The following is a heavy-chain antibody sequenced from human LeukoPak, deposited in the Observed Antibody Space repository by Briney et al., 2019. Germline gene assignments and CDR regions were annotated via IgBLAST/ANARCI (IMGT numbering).Heavy chain of an antibody. Sequence: GGSLRLSCAASGFTFSSYEMNWVRQAPGKGLEWVSSISSSSSYIYYADSVKGRFTISRDNAKNSLYLQMNSLRAEDTAVYYCARDRESRFGELLHYYYYYMDVWGKGTTVTVSS. J-gene: IGHJ6*03. D-gene: IGHD3-16*01. CDR2: ISSSSSYI. V-gene: IGHV3-21*01. CDR1: GFTFSSYE. CDR3: ARDRESRFGELLHYYYYYMDV.